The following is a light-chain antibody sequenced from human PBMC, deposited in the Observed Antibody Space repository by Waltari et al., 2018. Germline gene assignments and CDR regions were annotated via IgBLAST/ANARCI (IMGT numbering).Light chain of an antibody. CDR2: HAS. V-gene: IGKV3-20*01. CDR3: QHYESLPVT. CDR1: QSLRIY. Sequence: ELVLTQSPGTLSLSPGERATLSCRASQSLRIYLAWYQQKPGKAPRLLIYHASTRATGIPDRFSGSGSGTDFSLTISRVEPEDFAVYYCQHYESLPVTFGQGTKVEIK. J-gene: IGKJ1*01.